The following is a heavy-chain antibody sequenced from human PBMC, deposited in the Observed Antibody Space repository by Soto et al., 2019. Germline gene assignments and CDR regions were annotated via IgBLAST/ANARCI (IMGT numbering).Heavy chain of an antibody. CDR2: INHSGST. Sequence: SETLSLTCAVYGGSFSGYYWSWIRQPPGKGLEWIGEINHSGSTNYNPSLKSRVTISVDTSKNQFSLKLSSVTAADTAVYYCARGFGTGTTVYYGMDVWGQGTTVTVSS. CDR1: GGSFSGYY. D-gene: IGHD1-7*01. V-gene: IGHV4-34*01. CDR3: ARGFGTGTTVYYGMDV. J-gene: IGHJ6*02.